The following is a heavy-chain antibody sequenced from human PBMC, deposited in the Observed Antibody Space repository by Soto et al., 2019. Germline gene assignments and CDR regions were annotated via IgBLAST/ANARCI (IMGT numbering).Heavy chain of an antibody. D-gene: IGHD6-13*01. Sequence: SQTLSLTCVISGDSVASNGATWNWVRQSPSRGLEWLGRTYYRSKWKNDYALSVNSRITINPDTSKNQLSLQLSSVTPDDTAIYYCVRGVDSSFDYWGQGTLVTVSS. J-gene: IGHJ4*02. CDR3: VRGVDSSFDY. V-gene: IGHV6-1*01. CDR2: TYYRSKWKN. CDR1: GDSVASNGAT.